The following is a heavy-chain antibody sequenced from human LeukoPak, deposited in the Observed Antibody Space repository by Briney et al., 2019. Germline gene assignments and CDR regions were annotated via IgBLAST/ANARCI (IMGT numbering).Heavy chain of an antibody. CDR3: ARLSPVKMITVSYWYFDL. Sequence: PGGSLRLSCTASGVTFDDYAMHWVRQAPGKGLEWVSGISWNSGSIGYADSVKGRFTISRDNAKNSLYLQMNSLRAEDTAVYYCARLSPVKMITVSYWYFDLWGRGTLVTVSS. V-gene: IGHV3-9*01. CDR2: ISWNSGSI. D-gene: IGHD5/OR15-5a*01. J-gene: IGHJ2*01. CDR1: GVTFDDYA.